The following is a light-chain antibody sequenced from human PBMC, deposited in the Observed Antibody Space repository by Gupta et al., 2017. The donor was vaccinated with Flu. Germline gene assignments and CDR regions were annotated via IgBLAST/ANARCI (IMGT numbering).Light chain of an antibody. CDR2: EVS. J-gene: IGKJ1*01. CDR3: TQSLPLRT. Sequence: DIVMTQTPLSLSVTPGQPASISCRSSQSLLHSDGMTYFYWYVQKPGQPPQLLIYEVSKRCSGATVRFSGGGEKKDFTPKSSRGEDEDGGYYYGTQSLPLRTFGQGTKVEIK. CDR1: QSLLHSDGMTY. V-gene: IGKV2D-29*01.